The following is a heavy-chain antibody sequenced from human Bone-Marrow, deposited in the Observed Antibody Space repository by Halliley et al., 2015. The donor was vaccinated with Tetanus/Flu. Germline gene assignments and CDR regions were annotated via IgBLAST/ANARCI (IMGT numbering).Heavy chain of an antibody. CDR3: ARSGGGDCSSTTCPLYYGLDV. J-gene: IGHJ6*02. D-gene: IGHD2-2*01. V-gene: IGHV4-31*01. CDR2: MFYSGRT. Sequence: LRLSCTVSGGSISSGGYYWNWLRQHPGKGLEWIGYMFYSGRTYYNPSLKSLVTISVDRSKNEYSLKLSSVTAADAAVYYRARSGGGDCSSTTCPLYYGLDVWGQGTTVTVAS. CDR1: GGSISSGGYY.